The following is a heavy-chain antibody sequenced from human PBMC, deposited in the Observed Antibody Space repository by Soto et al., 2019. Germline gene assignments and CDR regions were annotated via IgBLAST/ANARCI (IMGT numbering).Heavy chain of an antibody. CDR3: EREAISSDYFDY. V-gene: IGHV3-53*01. Sequence: EVQLVESGGGLIQPGGSLRLSCADSGFTVSSNYMSWVRQAPGQGLEWVSFIYSGGRRYYADSVKGRFTIARDNSKNTLYLQMNSLRAQHTAVYHCEREAISSDYFDYWGQGTLVIVSS. CDR1: GFTVSSNY. CDR2: IYSGGRR. D-gene: IGHD3-22*01. J-gene: IGHJ4*02.